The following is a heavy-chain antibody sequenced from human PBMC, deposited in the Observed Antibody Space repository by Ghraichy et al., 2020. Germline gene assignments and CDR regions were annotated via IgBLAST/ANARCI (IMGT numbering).Heavy chain of an antibody. V-gene: IGHV3-53*01. CDR3: ATGVVVAATEAFDI. J-gene: IGHJ3*02. Sequence: GESLNISCTPSGFTVSSNYMNWVRQAPGKGLEWVSLIYSGGNTYYADSVKGRFTISRDNSKNTLYLQMNSLRAEDTAVYYCATGVVVAATEAFDIWGQGTMVTVSS. CDR1: GFTVSSNY. D-gene: IGHD2-15*01. CDR2: IYSGGNT.